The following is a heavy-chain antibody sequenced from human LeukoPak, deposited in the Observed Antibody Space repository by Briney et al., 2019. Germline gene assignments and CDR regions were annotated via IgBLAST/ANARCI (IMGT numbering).Heavy chain of an antibody. V-gene: IGHV3-21*01. Sequence: GGSLRLSCAVSGFTFSSYSMSWVRQAPGKGLEWVSSISSSSSYIYYADSVKGRFTISRDNAKNSLYLQMNSLRAEDTAVYYCARGYDFWSGLDCWGQGTLVTVSS. J-gene: IGHJ4*02. CDR1: GFTFSSYS. CDR2: ISSSSSYI. CDR3: ARGYDFWSGLDC. D-gene: IGHD3-3*01.